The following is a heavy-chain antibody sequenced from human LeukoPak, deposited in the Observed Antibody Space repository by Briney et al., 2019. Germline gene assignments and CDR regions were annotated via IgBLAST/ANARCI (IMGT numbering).Heavy chain of an antibody. J-gene: IGHJ4*02. Sequence: SVTLSLTCTVCGYSINSGYYWGRTRQPPGEGLGGIGSIYHSGSTYYNPSLKSRVTISVDTSKSQFSLKLSSVPAADTPVYYCATAPGYCSSTSCLPDYWGQGTLVTVSS. V-gene: IGHV4-38-2*02. CDR1: GYSINSGYY. CDR3: ATAPGYCSSTSCLPDY. CDR2: IYHSGST. D-gene: IGHD2-2*01.